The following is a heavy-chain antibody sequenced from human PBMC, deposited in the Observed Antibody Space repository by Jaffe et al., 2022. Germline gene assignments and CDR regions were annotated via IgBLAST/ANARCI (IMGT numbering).Heavy chain of an antibody. V-gene: IGHV3-49*04. D-gene: IGHD3-10*01. CDR1: GFTFGDYA. CDR2: IRSKAYGGTT. CDR3: TSGGWFGETHDY. J-gene: IGHJ4*02. Sequence: EVQLVESGGGLVQPGRSLRLSCTASGFTFGDYAMSWVRQAPGKGLEWVGFIRSKAYGGTTEYAASVKGRFTISRDDSKSIAYLQMNSLKTEDTAVYYCTSGGWFGETHDYWGQGTLVTVSS.